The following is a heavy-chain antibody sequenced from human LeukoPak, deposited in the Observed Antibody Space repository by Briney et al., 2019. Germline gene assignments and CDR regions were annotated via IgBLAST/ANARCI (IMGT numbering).Heavy chain of an antibody. D-gene: IGHD2-15*01. CDR3: GRRSCSGGSCNCDY. V-gene: IGHV3-23*01. J-gene: IGHJ4*02. CDR2: ISSGGSNT. CDR1: GFTFSIYA. Sequence: GGSLRLSCAGSGFTFSIYAMAWVRQAPGKGLEWVSAISSGGSNTNYADSVKGRFTMSRDNSKNTLYLQMSSLTAEDTAVYYCGRRSCSGGSCNCDYWGQGTLVTVSS.